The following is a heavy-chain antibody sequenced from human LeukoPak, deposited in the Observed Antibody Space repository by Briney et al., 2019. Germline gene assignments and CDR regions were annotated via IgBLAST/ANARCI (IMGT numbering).Heavy chain of an antibody. CDR2: ISAYNGNT. Sequence: ASGKCSFKASGFHFSSYGISWGRQGPGQGVGWMGWISAYNGNTNYAQKLQGRVTMTTDTSTSTAYMELRSLRSDDTAVYYCARDRIILRGYSFGYWGQGTLVTVSS. CDR1: GFHFSSYG. V-gene: IGHV1-18*01. D-gene: IGHD5-18*01. J-gene: IGHJ4*02. CDR3: ARDRIILRGYSFGY.